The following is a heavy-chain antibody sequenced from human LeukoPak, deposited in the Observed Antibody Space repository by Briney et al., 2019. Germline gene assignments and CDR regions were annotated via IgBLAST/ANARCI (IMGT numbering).Heavy chain of an antibody. CDR2: ISTSSRST. CDR1: GFTFSSYA. J-gene: IGHJ4*02. V-gene: IGHV3-48*01. Sequence: PGGSLRLSCAASGFTFSSYAMSWGRQAPGKGREWLSYISTSSRSTYYADSVTGRFTISRDNAKNTLFLDMHSLRPGDSAVYYCARSAVRGVACDYWGQGTLLTVSS. D-gene: IGHD3-10*01. CDR3: ARSAVRGVACDY.